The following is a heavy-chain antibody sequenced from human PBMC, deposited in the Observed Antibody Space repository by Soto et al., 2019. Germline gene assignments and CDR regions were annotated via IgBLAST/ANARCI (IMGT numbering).Heavy chain of an antibody. CDR3: VKPRQITSLLLYYFDY. Sequence: GGSLRLSCAVSGFTFSDYYMSWIRQAPGKGQEWDSYITHTGSSKYYADSVKGRFTISRDNAKNSLYLEMSSLRVEDTAVYYCVKPRQITSLLLYYFDYWGQGTLVTVSS. CDR2: ITHTGSSK. CDR1: GFTFSDYY. V-gene: IGHV3-11*01. D-gene: IGHD2-15*01. J-gene: IGHJ4*02.